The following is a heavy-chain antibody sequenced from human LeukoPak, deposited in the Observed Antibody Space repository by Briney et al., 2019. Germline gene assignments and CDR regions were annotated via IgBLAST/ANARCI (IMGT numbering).Heavy chain of an antibody. Sequence: PSETLSLTCTVSGGSISSSSYYWGWIRQPPGKGLEWIGSIYYSGSTYYNPSLKSRVTISVDTSKNQFSLKLSSVTAADTAVYYCARGRDGYNSVYFDYWGQGTLVTVSS. CDR1: GGSISSSSYY. D-gene: IGHD5-24*01. J-gene: IGHJ4*02. CDR3: ARGRDGYNSVYFDY. V-gene: IGHV4-39*07. CDR2: IYYSGST.